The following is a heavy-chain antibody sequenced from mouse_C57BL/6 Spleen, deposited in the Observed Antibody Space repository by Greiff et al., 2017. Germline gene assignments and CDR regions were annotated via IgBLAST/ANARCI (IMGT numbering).Heavy chain of an antibody. V-gene: IGHV3-6*01. D-gene: IGHD2-1*01. CDR3: ARDRVYGNYAWFAY. CDR2: ISYDGSN. CDR1: GYSITSGYY. J-gene: IGHJ3*01. Sequence: EVKLQESGPGLVKPSQSLSLTCSVTGYSITSGYYWNWIRQFPGNQLEWMGYISYDGSNNYNPSLKNRISITRDTSKNQFFLKLNSVTTEDTATYYCARDRVYGNYAWFAYWGQGTLVTVSA.